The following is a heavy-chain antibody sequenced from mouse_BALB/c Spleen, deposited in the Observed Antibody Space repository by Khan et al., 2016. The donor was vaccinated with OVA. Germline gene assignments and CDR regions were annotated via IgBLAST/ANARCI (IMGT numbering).Heavy chain of an antibody. CDR3: ARTGWLLDYTMDY. Sequence: QVTLKESGPGILQPSQTLSLTCSFSGFSLSSSGMGVSWIRQPSGKGLEWLAHIYWDDDKRYNPSLKSRLTISKDTSSNQVFLKITNVDTADTGTYFSARTGWLLDYTMDYWGQGTSVTVSS. V-gene: IGHV8-12*01. D-gene: IGHD2-3*01. J-gene: IGHJ4*01. CDR2: IYWDDDK. CDR1: GFSLSSSGMG.